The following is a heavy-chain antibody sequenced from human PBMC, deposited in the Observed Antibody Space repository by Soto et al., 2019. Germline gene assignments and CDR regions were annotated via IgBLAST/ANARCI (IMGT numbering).Heavy chain of an antibody. D-gene: IGHD6-19*01. V-gene: IGHV3-15*01. CDR3: TTVGYSTGGVPC. Sequence: VGSLRLSCAASGFTFSNDRMSWVRQAPGKGLEWVGRIKSKTDGGTTDYAAPVKGRFTISRDDSKSTLYLQMNSLKTDDTAVYYCTTVGYSTGGVPCWGQGTLVTVSS. CDR1: GFTFSNDR. J-gene: IGHJ4*02. CDR2: IKSKTDGGTT.